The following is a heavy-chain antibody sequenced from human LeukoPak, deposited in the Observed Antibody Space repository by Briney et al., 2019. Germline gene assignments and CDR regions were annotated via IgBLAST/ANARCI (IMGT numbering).Heavy chain of an antibody. CDR2: IKHDESEK. Sequence: ETLSLTCTVSGGSISSSSYYWGWIRQAPGKGLEWVALIKHDESEKYHVDSVKGRFTISRDNAQNTLYLQMNSLRAEDTALYYCASLDAATWHRAYWGRGTLVTVST. V-gene: IGHV3-7*01. D-gene: IGHD5-18*01. CDR1: GGSISSSSYY. J-gene: IGHJ4*02. CDR3: ASLDAATWHRAY.